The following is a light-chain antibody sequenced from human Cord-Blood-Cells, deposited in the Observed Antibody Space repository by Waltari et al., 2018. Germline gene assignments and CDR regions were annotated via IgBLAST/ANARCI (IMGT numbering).Light chain of an antibody. CDR2: VVS. CDR1: SSSVGGSNY. J-gene: IGLJ3*02. Sequence: QSALTPPRSVSGSPGPSVTTTCTGTSSSVGGSNYVPWYHQHPGKAPILMIYVVSKLPSGVPDRFSGSKAGNTASLTISGLQAEDEADYYCCSYAGSYTWVFGGGTKLTVL. V-gene: IGLV2-11*01. CDR3: CSYAGSYTWV.